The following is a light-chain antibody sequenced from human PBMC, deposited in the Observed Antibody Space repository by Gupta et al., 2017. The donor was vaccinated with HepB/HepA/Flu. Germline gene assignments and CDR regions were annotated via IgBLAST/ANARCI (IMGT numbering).Light chain of an antibody. Sequence: QSALTQPASVPGSLGQSVTISCFGTSSDVGYYTLVSWYQQHPGKAPKLMIYEVSRRPSGVSDRFSGSKSGNTASLTISGLQDDDEADYFCCSRTRSSTYVFGSGTKVTVL. CDR2: EVS. CDR1: SSDVGYYTL. J-gene: IGLJ1*01. CDR3: CSRTRSSTYV. V-gene: IGLV2-23*02.